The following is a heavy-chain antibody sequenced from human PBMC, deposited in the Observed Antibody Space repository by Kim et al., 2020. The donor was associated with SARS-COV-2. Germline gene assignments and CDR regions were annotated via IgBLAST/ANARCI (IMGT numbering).Heavy chain of an antibody. D-gene: IGHD4-4*01. Sequence: AASVKGRFTISQDKSKTPLYLQMNSLRAEDTAVYYCAKGPFGYSNYLSDYWGQGTLVTVSS. V-gene: IGHV3-23*01. CDR3: AKGPFGYSNYLSDY. J-gene: IGHJ4*02.